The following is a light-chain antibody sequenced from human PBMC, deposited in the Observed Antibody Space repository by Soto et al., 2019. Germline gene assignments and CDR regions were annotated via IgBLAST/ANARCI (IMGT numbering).Light chain of an antibody. CDR3: QQSYTTPVYS. CDR1: QNIILY. Sequence: DIQMTQSPCSLSASDGDRVTITCRASQNIILYLNWYQQKPGKAPKLLIYAASNLQSGVPSRFSGSVSGTDFTLTISSLQPEDFATYFCQQSYTTPVYSFGQGTKLEIK. V-gene: IGKV1-39*01. CDR2: AAS. J-gene: IGKJ2*01.